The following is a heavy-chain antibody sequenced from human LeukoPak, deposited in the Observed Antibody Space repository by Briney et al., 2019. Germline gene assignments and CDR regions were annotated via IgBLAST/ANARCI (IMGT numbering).Heavy chain of an antibody. Sequence: SVKVSCKASGGSFRDYCISWVRQAPGQGLEWMGGIIPVFGTSNYAQKFQGRVTITADESTSTAYMELSSLRSEDTAVYYCAIVGATPGGYYYYYMDVWGKGTTVTVSS. CDR3: AIVGATPGGYYYYYMDV. CDR1: GGSFRDYC. CDR2: IIPVFGTS. V-gene: IGHV1-69*13. J-gene: IGHJ6*03. D-gene: IGHD1-26*01.